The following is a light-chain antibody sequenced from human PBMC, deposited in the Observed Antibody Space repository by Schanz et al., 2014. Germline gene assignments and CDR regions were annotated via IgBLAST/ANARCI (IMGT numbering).Light chain of an antibody. CDR3: QQYYSSPLT. V-gene: IGKV1-5*01. Sequence: DTQMIQSPSTLSASVGDRVTIACRASQSVSSWLAWYQQRPGKAPKLLIYLASTLDTGVPSRFSGSGSGTDFTLTISSLQAEDVATYYCQQYYSSPLTFGGGTKVEIK. J-gene: IGKJ4*01. CDR1: QSVSSW. CDR2: LAS.